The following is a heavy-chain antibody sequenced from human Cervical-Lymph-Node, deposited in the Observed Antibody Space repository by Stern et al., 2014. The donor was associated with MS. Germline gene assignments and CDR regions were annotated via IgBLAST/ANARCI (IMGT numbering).Heavy chain of an antibody. CDR1: GFTFSSYS. Sequence: EMQLVESGGGLVKPGGSLRLSCAASGFTFSSYSMNWVRQAPGKGLEWVSSISSSSSYIYYADSVKGRFTISRDNAKNSLYLQMNSLRAEDTAVYYCARSHCSGGSCYSSHYGMDVWGQGTTVTVSS. CDR2: ISSSSSYI. D-gene: IGHD2-15*01. CDR3: ARSHCSGGSCYSSHYGMDV. J-gene: IGHJ6*02. V-gene: IGHV3-21*01.